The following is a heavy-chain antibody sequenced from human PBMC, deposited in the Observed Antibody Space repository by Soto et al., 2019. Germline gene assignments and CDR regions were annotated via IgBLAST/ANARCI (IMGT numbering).Heavy chain of an antibody. CDR2: INAGNGNT. D-gene: IGHD3-22*01. CDR3: ARERSSGYYYAPGWFDP. Sequence: ASVKVSCKASGYTFTSYAMHWVRQAPGQRLEWMGWINAGNGNTKYSQKLQGRVTITRDTSASTAYMELSSLRSEDTAVYYCARERSSGYYYAPGWFDPWGQGTLVTSPQ. J-gene: IGHJ5*02. CDR1: GYTFTSYA. V-gene: IGHV1-3*01.